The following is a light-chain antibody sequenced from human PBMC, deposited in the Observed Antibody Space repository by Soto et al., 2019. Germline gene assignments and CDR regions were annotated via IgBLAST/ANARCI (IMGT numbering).Light chain of an antibody. J-gene: IGLJ1*01. CDR3: SSYTSSTAIV. CDR1: SSDVGGYNY. Sequence: QSVLTQPASVSGSPGQSITISCTGTSSDVGGYNYVSWYQQHPGKAPKLMIYDVSNRPSGVSNRFPGSKSGNTASLTISRLQAEDEADYYCSSYTSSTAIVFGTGTKLTVL. V-gene: IGLV2-14*01. CDR2: DVS.